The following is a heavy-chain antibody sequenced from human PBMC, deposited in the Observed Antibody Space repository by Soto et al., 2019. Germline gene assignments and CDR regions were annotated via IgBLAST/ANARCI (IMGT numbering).Heavy chain of an antibody. V-gene: IGHV3-30*03. D-gene: IGHD6-13*01. CDR3: ARSSGGSGWYPPDY. J-gene: IGHJ4*02. Sequence: QVQLVESGGGVVQPGRSLRLSCAASGFTFSSYGMQWVRQSPGEGPAWVAIVANDGSNQYYAESVKGRFTISRDNSKTTVFLEMDSLRPEDTAVYYCARSSGGSGWYPPDYWGEGTLVTVSS. CDR1: GFTFSSYG. CDR2: VANDGSNQ.